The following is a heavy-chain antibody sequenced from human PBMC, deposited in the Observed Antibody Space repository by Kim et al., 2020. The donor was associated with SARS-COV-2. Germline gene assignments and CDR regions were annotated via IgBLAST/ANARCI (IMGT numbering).Heavy chain of an antibody. V-gene: IGHV3-33*01. D-gene: IGHD6-13*01. J-gene: IGHJ4*02. CDR3: ARDPIGSSWYYFDY. Sequence: YAASVKGRFTLARDNSKNTLYLQMNSLRAEDTAVYYCARDPIGSSWYYFDYWGQGTLVTVSS.